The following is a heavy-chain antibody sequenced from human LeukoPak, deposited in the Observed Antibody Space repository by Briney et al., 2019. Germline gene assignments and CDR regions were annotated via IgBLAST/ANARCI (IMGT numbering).Heavy chain of an antibody. J-gene: IGHJ4*02. CDR2: IRSDGTND. CDR3: AKDAQRGFDYSNSLQY. Sequence: GGSLRLSCAASAFTFSHFGMQWVRQAPGKGLEWVAVIRSDGTNDYYADSVTCRFSISRDNSKNTVSLQMNSLRTEDTAVYFCAKDAQRGFDYSNSLQYWGQGTLVTVSS. CDR1: AFTFSHFG. D-gene: IGHD4-11*01. V-gene: IGHV3-33*03.